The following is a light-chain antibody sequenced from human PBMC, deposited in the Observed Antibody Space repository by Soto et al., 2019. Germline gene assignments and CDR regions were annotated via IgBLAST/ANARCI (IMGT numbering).Light chain of an antibody. CDR1: QGIGNT. V-gene: IGKV3-15*01. J-gene: IGKJ3*01. CDR3: QQYGSSQFT. Sequence: EIVITQSPATLSVSPGEGATLSCRASQGIGNTLAWYQQKPGQTPRLLIYGASIRATGVPARFSGSGSGTDFTLTINSLQSEDFAVYYCQQYGSSQFTFGPGTKVNIK. CDR2: GAS.